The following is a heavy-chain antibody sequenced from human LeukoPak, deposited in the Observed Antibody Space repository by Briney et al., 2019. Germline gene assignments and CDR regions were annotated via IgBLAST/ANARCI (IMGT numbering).Heavy chain of an antibody. V-gene: IGHV3-30*18. Sequence: QPGRSLRLSCAASGFTFSSYGMHWVRQAPGKGLEWVAVISYDGSNTYYADSVKGRFTISRDNSKNTLYLQMNTLRAEDTALYYCAKDPFSCRSSGCHGIDYWSQGTLVTVSS. CDR2: ISYDGSNT. J-gene: IGHJ4*02. CDR3: AKDPFSCRSSGCHGIDY. CDR1: GFTFSSYG. D-gene: IGHD6-19*01.